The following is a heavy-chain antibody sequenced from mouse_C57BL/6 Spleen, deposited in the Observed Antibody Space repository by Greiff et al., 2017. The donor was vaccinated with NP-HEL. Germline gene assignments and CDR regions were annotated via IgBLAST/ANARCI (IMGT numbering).Heavy chain of an antibody. D-gene: IGHD1-1*01. V-gene: IGHV1-64*01. CDR2: IHPNSGST. CDR3: ARDLLRRMDWYFEV. Sequence: QVQLQQSGAELVKPGASVKLSCKASGYTFTSYWMHWVKQRPGQGLEWIGMIHPNSGSTNYNEKFKSKATLTGDKSSSTAYMQLSSLTSEDSAVYYCARDLLRRMDWYFEVWGTGTTVTVSS. CDR1: GYTFTSYW. J-gene: IGHJ1*03.